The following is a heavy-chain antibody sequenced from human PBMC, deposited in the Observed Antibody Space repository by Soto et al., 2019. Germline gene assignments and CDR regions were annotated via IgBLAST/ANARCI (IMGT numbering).Heavy chain of an antibody. Sequence: PSETLSLTCTVSGGSMSPYYWSWIRQPPGKGLEWIGYIYYSGNTEYNPSLKSRVTISVDTSKNQFSLKLSSVTAADTAVYYCARDWHYYDSSGYPRVYGMDVWGQGTTVTVSS. CDR2: IYYSGNT. V-gene: IGHV4-59*01. CDR3: ARDWHYYDSSGYPRVYGMDV. CDR1: GGSMSPYY. J-gene: IGHJ6*02. D-gene: IGHD3-22*01.